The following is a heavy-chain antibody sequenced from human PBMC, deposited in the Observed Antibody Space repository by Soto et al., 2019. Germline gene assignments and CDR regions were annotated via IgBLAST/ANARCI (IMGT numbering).Heavy chain of an antibody. Sequence: SLTCTVSGGSISSGGYYWSWIRQHPGKGLEWIGYIYYSGSTYYNPSLKSRVTISVDTSKNQFSLKLSSVTAADTAVYYCARDMSSGWRTGYFDYWGQGTLVTVSS. V-gene: IGHV4-31*03. CDR1: GGSISSGGYY. D-gene: IGHD6-19*01. CDR2: IYYSGST. CDR3: ARDMSSGWRTGYFDY. J-gene: IGHJ4*02.